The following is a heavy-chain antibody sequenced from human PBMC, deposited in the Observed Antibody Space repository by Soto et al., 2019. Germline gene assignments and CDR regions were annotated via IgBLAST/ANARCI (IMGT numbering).Heavy chain of an antibody. CDR1: GFTFSSYS. D-gene: IGHD3-22*01. V-gene: IGHV3-21*01. CDR3: ARGPPYDYDSSGYYTG. J-gene: IGHJ4*02. Sequence: EVQLVESGGGLVKPGGSLRLSCAASGFTFSSYSMNWVRQAPGKGLEWVSSISSSSSYIYYADSVKGRLTISRDNAKNSLYLQMNSLRAKDTAVYYCARGPPYDYDSSGYYTGWGQGTLVTVSS. CDR2: ISSSSSYI.